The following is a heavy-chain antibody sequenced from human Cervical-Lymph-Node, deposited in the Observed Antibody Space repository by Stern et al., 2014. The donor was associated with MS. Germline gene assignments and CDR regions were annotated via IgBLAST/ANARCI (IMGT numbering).Heavy chain of an antibody. D-gene: IGHD6-6*01. V-gene: IGHV3-66*01. Sequence: VQLVESGGGLVQPGGSLRLSWEASGFPVGASYMNWVRQAPGKGLEWVSRIHTVGTTHYADSVKGRFTISRANAKNALYLQMDRLTVEDTAVYYCAREIAGRRFEDWGRGTLVAVSP. CDR1: GFPVGASY. J-gene: IGHJ4*02. CDR3: AREIAGRRFED. CDR2: IHTVGTT.